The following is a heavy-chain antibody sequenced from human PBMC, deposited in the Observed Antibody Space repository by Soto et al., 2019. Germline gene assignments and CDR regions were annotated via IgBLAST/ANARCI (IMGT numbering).Heavy chain of an antibody. V-gene: IGHV3-66*01. CDR2: IYSGGST. CDR1: GFTVSSNY. J-gene: IGHJ6*03. D-gene: IGHD3-3*01. Sequence: EVQLVESGGGLVQPGGSLRLSCAASGFTVSSNYMSWVRQAPGKGLEWVSVIYSGGSTYYADSVKGRFTISRDNSKNTLYLQINSLRAEDTAVYYCARGRYYDFWSGYSLNYYYYMDVWGKGTTVTVSS. CDR3: ARGRYYDFWSGYSLNYYYYMDV.